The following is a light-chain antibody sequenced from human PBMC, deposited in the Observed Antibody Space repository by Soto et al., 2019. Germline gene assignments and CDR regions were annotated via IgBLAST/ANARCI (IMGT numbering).Light chain of an antibody. Sequence: EIVLTQSPGTLSLSPGERATLPCRGSQSVSSRYLAWYQQKPGQAPRLLIYGASSRETGIPDRFSGSGAGTDCTRTISSLEPEDVAVDYCQQRSNWPITFGQGTRLEIK. V-gene: IGKV3D-20*02. CDR2: GAS. CDR3: QQRSNWPIT. J-gene: IGKJ5*01. CDR1: QSVSSRY.